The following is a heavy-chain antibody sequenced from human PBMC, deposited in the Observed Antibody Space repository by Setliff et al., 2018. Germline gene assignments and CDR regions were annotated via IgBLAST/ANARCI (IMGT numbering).Heavy chain of an antibody. V-gene: IGHV4-39*07. Sequence: SETLSLTCTVSGDSISSRRSYWGWFRQPPGKGLEWIGEINHSGSTNYNPSLKSRVTISVDTSKNQFSLKLSSVTAADTAVYYCAREIGYYYYYYMDVWGKGTTVTVSS. CDR1: GDSISSRRSY. CDR2: INHSGST. J-gene: IGHJ6*03. CDR3: AREIGYYYYYYMDV.